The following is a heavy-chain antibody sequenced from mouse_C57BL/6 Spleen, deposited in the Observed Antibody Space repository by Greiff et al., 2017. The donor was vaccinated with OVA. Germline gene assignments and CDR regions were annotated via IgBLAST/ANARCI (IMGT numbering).Heavy chain of an antibody. CDR2: IDPETGGT. J-gene: IGHJ2*01. Sequence: VQLQQSGAELVRPGASVTLSCKASGYTFTDYEMHWVKQTPVHGLEWIGAIDPETGGTAYNQKFKGKAILTADKSSSTAYMELRSLTSEDSAVYYCPRGRGYFDYWGQGTTLTVTS. CDR1: GYTFTDYE. CDR3: PRGRGYFDY. V-gene: IGHV1-15*01.